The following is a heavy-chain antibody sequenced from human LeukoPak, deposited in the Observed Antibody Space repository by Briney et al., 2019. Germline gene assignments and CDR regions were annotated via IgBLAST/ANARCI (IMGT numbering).Heavy chain of an antibody. CDR2: IYYSGST. CDR1: GGSISSYY. J-gene: IGHJ6*02. CDR3: AREKLEQVGYGMDV. Sequence: SETLSLTCTVSGGSISSYYWSWTRQPPGKGLEWIGYIYYSGSTNYNPSLKSRVTISVDTSKNQFSLKLSSVTAADTAVYYCAREKLEQVGYGMDVWGQGTTVTVSS. V-gene: IGHV4-59*01. D-gene: IGHD1/OR15-1a*01.